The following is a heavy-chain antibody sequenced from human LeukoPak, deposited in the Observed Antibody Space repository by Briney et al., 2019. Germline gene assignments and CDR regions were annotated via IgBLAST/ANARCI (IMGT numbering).Heavy chain of an antibody. V-gene: IGHV4-39*01. CDR3: ARQYYDNTGYYYFDY. CDR2: MYYSGST. D-gene: IGHD3-22*01. CDR1: GGAITGSSYY. J-gene: IGHJ4*02. Sequence: SETLSLTCTVSGGAITGSSYYWGWIRQPPGKGLDWIGSMYYSGSTYYNPSLKSRVTISADTSRNQSTLKLSSVTAADAAVYYCARQYYDNTGYYYFDYWGQGTLVAVSS.